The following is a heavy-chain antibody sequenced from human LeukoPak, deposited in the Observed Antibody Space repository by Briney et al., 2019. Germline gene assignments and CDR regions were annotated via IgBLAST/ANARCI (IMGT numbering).Heavy chain of an antibody. CDR1: GVSMTGYY. CDR3: ATRPADGSWYGVFDF. D-gene: IGHD3-10*01. CDR2: IYSSGST. V-gene: IGHV4-59*01. Sequence: SETLSLICSVSGVSMTGYYWSWIRQAPGKAPEWIGYIYSSGSTNYNPSLNSRVTMSPDASKNQFSLKLTFVTAADTAVYYCATRPADGSWYGVFDFWSRGTLVTVSS. J-gene: IGHJ4*01.